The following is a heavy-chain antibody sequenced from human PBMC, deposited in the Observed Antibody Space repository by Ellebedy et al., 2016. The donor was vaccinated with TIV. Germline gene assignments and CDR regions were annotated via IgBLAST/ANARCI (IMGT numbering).Heavy chain of an antibody. D-gene: IGHD5-18*01. CDR2: IDPSDSYT. Sequence: GESLKISCKGSGYSFTSYWITWVRQMPGKGLEWMGRIDPSDSYTKYSPSFQGHVTISADKFKSTAHLQWSSLKASDTAMYYCARHMNTAMTNDYWGQGTLVTVSS. CDR3: ARHMNTAMTNDY. J-gene: IGHJ4*02. CDR1: GYSFTSYW. V-gene: IGHV5-10-1*01.